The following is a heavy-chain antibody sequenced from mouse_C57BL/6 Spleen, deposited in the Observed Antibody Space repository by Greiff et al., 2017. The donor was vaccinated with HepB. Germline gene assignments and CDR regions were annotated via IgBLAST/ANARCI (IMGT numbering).Heavy chain of an antibody. CDR3: ARCAYYGDYNYYALDY. Sequence: QVQLQQSGPELVKPGASVKISCKASGYAFSSSWMNWVKQRPGKGLEWIGRIYPGDGDTNYNGKFKGKATLTADKSSSTAYMQLSSLTSEDSAVYFCARCAYYGDYNYYALDYWGQGTSVTVSS. D-gene: IGHD2-13*01. CDR2: IYPGDGDT. J-gene: IGHJ4*01. V-gene: IGHV1-82*01. CDR1: GYAFSSSW.